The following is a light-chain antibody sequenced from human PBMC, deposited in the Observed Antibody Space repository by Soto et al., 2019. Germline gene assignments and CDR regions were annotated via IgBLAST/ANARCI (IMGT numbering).Light chain of an antibody. Sequence: QSALTQPASVSGSPGQSITISCTGTSSDVGVYNYVSWYQQHPGKAPKLIISEVSNRPSGVSDRFSGSKSGNTASLTISGLHNEDEADYYCSSYTSTSTLVFGTGTKFTGL. J-gene: IGLJ1*01. V-gene: IGLV2-14*01. CDR3: SSYTSTSTLV. CDR2: EVS. CDR1: SSDVGVYNY.